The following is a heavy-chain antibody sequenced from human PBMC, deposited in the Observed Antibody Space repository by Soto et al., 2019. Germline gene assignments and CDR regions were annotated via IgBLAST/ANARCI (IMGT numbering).Heavy chain of an antibody. V-gene: IGHV3-15*01. D-gene: IGHD2-2*01. CDR1: GFTFSNAW. CDR2: IKSKTDGGTT. J-gene: IGHJ4*02. CDR3: TTDTSPDCSSTSCYPLDY. Sequence: PGGSLRLSCAASGFTFSNAWMSWVRQAPGKGLEWVGRIKSKTDGGTTDYAAPVKGRFTISRDDSKNTLYLQMNSLKTEDTAVYYCTTDTSPDCSSTSCYPLDYWGQGTLVTVSS.